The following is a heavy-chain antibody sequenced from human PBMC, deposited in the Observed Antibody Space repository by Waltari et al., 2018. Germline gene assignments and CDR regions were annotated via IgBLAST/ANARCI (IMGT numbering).Heavy chain of an antibody. CDR1: GGSILLRGLF. CDR2: SYYRVIT. V-gene: IGHV4-31*03. J-gene: IGHJ4*02. D-gene: IGHD1-26*01. Sequence: QVQLQESGPGLVKPSETLSLTCSVSGGSILLRGLFWRCIRQHPGKGLEWLGDSYYRVITYYNPSLKSRVTIAKDTSKNQISLRLASVTAADTAVYYCARDLVGATIGYWGQGTLVNVSS. CDR3: ARDLVGATIGY.